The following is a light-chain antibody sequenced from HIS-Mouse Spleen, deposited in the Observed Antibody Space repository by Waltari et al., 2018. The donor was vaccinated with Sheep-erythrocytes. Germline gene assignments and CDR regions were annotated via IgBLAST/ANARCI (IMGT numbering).Light chain of an antibody. CDR1: SSDVGSSNL. V-gene: IGLV2-23*01. CDR3: CSYAGSSTPWV. CDR2: GGS. J-gene: IGLJ3*02. Sequence: QSALTQPASVSGSPGQSITISCPRTSSDVGSSNLVPRYQHHPGKAPKLMIYGGSKRPSGVSNRFSGSKSGNTASLTISGLQAEDEADYYCCSYAGSSTPWVFGGGTKLTVL.